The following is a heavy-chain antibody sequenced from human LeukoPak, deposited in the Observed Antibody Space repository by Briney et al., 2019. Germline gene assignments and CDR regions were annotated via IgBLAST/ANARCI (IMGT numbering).Heavy chain of an antibody. CDR3: AKDGSRQYYYDSRGWFDP. CDR2: ISYDGSNK. D-gene: IGHD3-22*01. Sequence: GGSLRLSCAASGFTFSSYGMHWVRQAPGKGLEWVAVISYDGSNKYYADSAKGRFTISRDNSKNTLYLQMNSLRAEDTAVYYCAKDGSRQYYYDSRGWFDPWGQGTLVTVSS. V-gene: IGHV3-30*18. CDR1: GFTFSSYG. J-gene: IGHJ5*02.